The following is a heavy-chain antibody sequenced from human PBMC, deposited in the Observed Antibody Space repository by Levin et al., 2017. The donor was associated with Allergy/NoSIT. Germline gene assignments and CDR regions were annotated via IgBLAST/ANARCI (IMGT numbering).Heavy chain of an antibody. V-gene: IGHV3-21*01. CDR3: ATANRAGSPDY. Sequence: GGSLRLSCAASGFTFSSYSMNWVRQAPGKGLEWVSSISASSSYKYYADSMKGRFSISRDNAKNSMDLEMNRLTPDDTAVYYCATANRAGSPDYWGQGILVIVSS. J-gene: IGHJ4*02. CDR1: GFTFSSYS. D-gene: IGHD2-15*01. CDR2: ISASSSYK.